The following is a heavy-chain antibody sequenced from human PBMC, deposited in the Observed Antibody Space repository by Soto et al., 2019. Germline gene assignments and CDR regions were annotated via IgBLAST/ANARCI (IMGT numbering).Heavy chain of an antibody. J-gene: IGHJ6*02. Sequence: QVQLVQSGAEVKKPGASVKVSCKASGYTFTSYAMHWVRQAPGQRLEWMGWINAGNGNTKYSQKLQGRVTITRDTSASTAYMELSSLRSEDTAVYYCARTPIFGVVKIPGYYYYYGMDVWGQGTTVTVSS. CDR2: INAGNGNT. V-gene: IGHV1-3*01. D-gene: IGHD3-3*01. CDR3: ARTPIFGVVKIPGYYYYYGMDV. CDR1: GYTFTSYA.